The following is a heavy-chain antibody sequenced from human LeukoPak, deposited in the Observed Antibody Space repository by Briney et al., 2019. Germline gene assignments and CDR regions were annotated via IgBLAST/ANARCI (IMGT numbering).Heavy chain of an antibody. V-gene: IGHV3-30*03. Sequence: PGGSLRLSCAASGFSFSKYGMGWVRQAPGKGLEWVAIIYKDGSMRYYADSVKGRFTVSRDKANNTLSLQMNSLKSEDTAVYYCAGEKFDIWGQGTMVTVSA. CDR1: GFSFSKYG. CDR3: AGEKFDI. CDR2: IYKDGSMR. J-gene: IGHJ3*02.